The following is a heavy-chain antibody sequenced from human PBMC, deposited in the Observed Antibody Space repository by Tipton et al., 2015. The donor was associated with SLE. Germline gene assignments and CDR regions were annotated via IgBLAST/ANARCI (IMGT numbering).Heavy chain of an antibody. Sequence: LSLTCTVPGGSISSYYWSWIRQPPGKGLEWIGYIYYSGSTNYNPSLKSRVTISVDTSKNQFSLTLSSVTAADTAVYYCARRGGKGNAFDIWGQGTMVTVSS. D-gene: IGHD3-10*01. V-gene: IGHV4-59*08. CDR2: IYYSGST. CDR3: ARRGGKGNAFDI. J-gene: IGHJ3*02. CDR1: GGSISSYY.